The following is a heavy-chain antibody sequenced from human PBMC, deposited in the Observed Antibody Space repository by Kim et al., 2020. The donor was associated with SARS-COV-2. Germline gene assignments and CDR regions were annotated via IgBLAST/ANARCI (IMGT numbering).Heavy chain of an antibody. CDR1: GYTFTSYA. V-gene: IGHV7-4-1*02. CDR2: INTNTGNP. Sequence: ASVKVSCKASGYTFTSYAMNWVRQAPGQGLEWMGWINTNTGNPTYAQGFTGRFVFSLDTSVSTAYLQISSLKAEDTAVYYCARVILEQEADYGEFYYYYGMDVWGQGTTVTVSS. CDR3: ARVILEQEADYGEFYYYYGMDV. D-gene: IGHD4-17*01. J-gene: IGHJ6*02.